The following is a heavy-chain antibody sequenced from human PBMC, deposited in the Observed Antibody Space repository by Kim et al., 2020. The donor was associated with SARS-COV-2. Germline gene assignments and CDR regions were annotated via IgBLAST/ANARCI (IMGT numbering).Heavy chain of an antibody. J-gene: IGHJ4*02. Sequence: SETLSLTCAVYGGSFSGYYWSWIRQPPGKGLEWIGEINHSGSTNYNPSLKSRVTISVDTSKNQFSLKLSSVTAADTAVYYCARGEDFDYWGQGTLVTVSS. CDR3: ARGEDFDY. CDR1: GGSFSGYY. V-gene: IGHV4-34*01. CDR2: INHSGST.